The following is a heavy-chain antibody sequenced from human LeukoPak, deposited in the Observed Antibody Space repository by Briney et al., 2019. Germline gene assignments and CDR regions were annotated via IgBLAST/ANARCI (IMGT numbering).Heavy chain of an antibody. CDR2: INHSGST. V-gene: IGHV4-34*01. J-gene: IGHJ4*02. D-gene: IGHD5-18*01. CDR3: ARGRDTAMVTSYFDY. CDR1: GGSFSGYY. Sequence: SETLSLTCAVYGGSFSGYYWSWIRQPPGKGLEWIGEINHSGSTNYNPSLKSRGTISVDTSKNQFSLKLSSVTAADTAVYYCARGRDTAMVTSYFDYWGQGTLVTVSS.